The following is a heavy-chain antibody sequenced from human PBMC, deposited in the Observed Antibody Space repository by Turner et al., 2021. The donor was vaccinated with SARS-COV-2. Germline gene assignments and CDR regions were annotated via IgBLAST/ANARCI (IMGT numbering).Heavy chain of an antibody. CDR2: IWYDGSNK. CDR3: ARDTGTAMVFPNWYFDL. CDR1: GFTFSSYG. Sequence: QVQLVESGGGVVQPGRSLRLSCAASGFTFSSYGMDWVRQAPGKGLEWGAGIWYDGSNKYYADAVKGRFTISRDNSKNTLYLQMNSLRAEDTAVDYGARDTGTAMVFPNWYFDLWGRGTLVTVSS. V-gene: IGHV3-33*01. D-gene: IGHD5-18*01. J-gene: IGHJ2*01.